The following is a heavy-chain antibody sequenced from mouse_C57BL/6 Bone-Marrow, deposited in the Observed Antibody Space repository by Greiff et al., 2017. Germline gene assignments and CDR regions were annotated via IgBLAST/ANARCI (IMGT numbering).Heavy chain of an antibody. CDR1: GYTFTSYW. V-gene: IGHV1-52*01. D-gene: IGHD2-3*01. J-gene: IGHJ4*01. CDR2: IDPSDSDT. CDR3: ARSGDGYLYYYAMDY. Sequence: QVQLQQSGAELVRPGSSVKLSCKASGYTFTSYWMHWVKQRPIQGLEWIGNIDPSDSDTHYNQKFKDKATLTVDKSSSTAYMQLSSLTSEDSAVYYCARSGDGYLYYYAMDYWGQGTSVTVSS.